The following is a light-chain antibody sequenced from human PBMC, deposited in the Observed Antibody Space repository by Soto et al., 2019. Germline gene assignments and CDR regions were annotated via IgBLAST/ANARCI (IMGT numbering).Light chain of an antibody. V-gene: IGKV2-30*01. J-gene: IGKJ1*01. CDR1: QSLVYNDGNIY. Sequence: DVVLTQSPLSLPVTLGQPASISCRSSQSLVYNDGNIYLNWFQQRPGQSPRRLIYKVSNRDSGVPDRFSGSGSDTDFTLQISRVEAEDVGVYYCMQGTHSWTFGQGTKVDIK. CDR3: MQGTHSWT. CDR2: KVS.